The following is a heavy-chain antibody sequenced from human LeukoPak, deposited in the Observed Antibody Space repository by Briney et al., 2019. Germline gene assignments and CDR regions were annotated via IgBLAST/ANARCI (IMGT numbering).Heavy chain of an antibody. D-gene: IGHD6-19*01. CDR1: GFTFSSYG. Sequence: PGGSLRLSCAASGFTFSSYGMSWVRQAPGKGLEWVSGFSGSGGFTYSADSVKGRFIISRDSSKNTLYLQMNSLRAEGTAVYYCAKEIWLAYYFDYWGREPWSPSPQ. J-gene: IGHJ4*02. CDR2: FSGSGGFT. CDR3: AKEIWLAYYFDY. V-gene: IGHV3-23*01.